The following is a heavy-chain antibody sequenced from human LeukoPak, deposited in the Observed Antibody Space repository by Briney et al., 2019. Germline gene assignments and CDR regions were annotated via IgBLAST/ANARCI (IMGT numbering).Heavy chain of an antibody. CDR2: INSDGSST. CDR1: GFTFSSYW. J-gene: IGHJ5*02. Sequence: PGGSLRLSCAASGFTFSSYWMHWVRQAPVKGLLWVSRINSDGSSTSYADSVKGRFTISRDNAKNTLYLQMNSLRAEDTAVYYCARDWWFDPWGQGTLVTVSS. V-gene: IGHV3-74*01. CDR3: ARDWWFDP.